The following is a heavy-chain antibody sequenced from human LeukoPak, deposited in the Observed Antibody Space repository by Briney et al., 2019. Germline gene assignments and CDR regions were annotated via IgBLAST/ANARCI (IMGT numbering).Heavy chain of an antibody. CDR2: IYSGSST. J-gene: IGHJ5*02. CDR3: ARGVAPAHFDP. CDR1: GCTVSSNY. D-gene: IGHD5-12*01. Sequence: GGSLRLSCAASGCTVSSNYMTWVRQAPGKGLEWVSVIYSGSSTYYTDSVKGRFTISRDNSKNTLYLQMNSLRTEDTAVYYCARGVAPAHFDPWGQGTLVTVSS. V-gene: IGHV3-66*02.